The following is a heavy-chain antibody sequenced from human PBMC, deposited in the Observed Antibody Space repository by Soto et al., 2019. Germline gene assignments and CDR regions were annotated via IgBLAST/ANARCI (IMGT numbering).Heavy chain of an antibody. J-gene: IGHJ6*02. CDR1: GGSISSGGYY. CDR2: IYYSGST. V-gene: IGHV4-31*03. CDR3: ARDGNYYDSSGSGDYYYGMDV. Sequence: QVQLQESGPGLVKPSQTLSLTCTVSGGSISSGGYYWSWIRQHPGKGLEWIGYIYYSGSTYYNPSLKSRVTISVDTSKNQFSLKLSSVTAADTAVYYCARDGNYYDSSGSGDYYYGMDVWGQGTTVTVSS. D-gene: IGHD3-22*01.